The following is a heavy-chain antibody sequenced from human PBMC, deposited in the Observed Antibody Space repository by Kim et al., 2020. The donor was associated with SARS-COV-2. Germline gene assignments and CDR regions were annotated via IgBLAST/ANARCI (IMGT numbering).Heavy chain of an antibody. D-gene: IGHD4-17*01. Sequence: NYIPSLKSRVTISVDTSKNQFSLKLSSVTAADTAVYYCASHYGDYEYYFDYWGQGTLVTVSS. CDR3: ASHYGDYEYYFDY. J-gene: IGHJ4*02. V-gene: IGHV4-61*07.